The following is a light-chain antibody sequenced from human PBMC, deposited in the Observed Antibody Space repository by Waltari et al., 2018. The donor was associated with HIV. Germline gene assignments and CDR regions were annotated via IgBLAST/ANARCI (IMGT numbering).Light chain of an antibody. J-gene: IGLJ3*02. V-gene: IGLV2-14*03. Sequence: QQHPDKAPKVLIYDVSSRPSGVSTRFYGSKSGNTASLTISGLQAEDEAEYYCSSYASGSSIWVFGGGTKLTVL. CDR2: DVS. CDR3: SSYASGSSIWV.